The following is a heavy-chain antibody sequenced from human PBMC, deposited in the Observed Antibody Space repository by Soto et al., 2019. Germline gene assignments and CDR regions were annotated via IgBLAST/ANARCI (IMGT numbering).Heavy chain of an antibody. Sequence: GGSLRLSCAASGFTFSSFWMDWVRQAPGKGLEWVANINPDGDLKNYVDSVKGRFTISRDNAKNSLYLQMSSLTAADSALYYCSRSLNSWGQGTRVTVSS. J-gene: IGHJ4*02. CDR2: INPDGDLK. CDR1: GFTFSSFW. V-gene: IGHV3-7*01. CDR3: SRSLNS.